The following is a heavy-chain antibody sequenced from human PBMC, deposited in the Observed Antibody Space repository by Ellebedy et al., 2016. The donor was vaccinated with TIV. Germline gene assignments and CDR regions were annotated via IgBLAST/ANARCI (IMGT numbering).Heavy chain of an antibody. Sequence: SETLSLTCTVSGGSISRSIYFWGWIRQPPGKGLEWIGSIYYSGTTYYNPSLKSRVTISVDTSKNQFSLKLSSVTAADTAVYYCVRDSDHGGNNWFDPWGQGTLVTVSA. CDR2: IYYSGTT. CDR1: GGSISRSIYF. V-gene: IGHV4-39*07. J-gene: IGHJ5*02. D-gene: IGHD4-23*01. CDR3: VRDSDHGGNNWFDP.